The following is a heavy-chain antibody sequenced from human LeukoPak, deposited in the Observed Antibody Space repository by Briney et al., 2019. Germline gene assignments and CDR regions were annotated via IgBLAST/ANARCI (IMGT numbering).Heavy chain of an antibody. V-gene: IGHV3-48*03. J-gene: IGHJ4*02. CDR3: ARDVYYYDSSGYYSGGLTYFDY. Sequence: GGSLRLSCAASGFTFSSYEMNWVRQAPGKGLEWVSYISSSGSTIYYADSVEGRFTISRDNAKNSLDLQMNSLRAEDTAVYYCARDVYYYDSSGYYSGGLTYFDYWGQGTLVIVSS. D-gene: IGHD3-22*01. CDR2: ISSSGSTI. CDR1: GFTFSSYE.